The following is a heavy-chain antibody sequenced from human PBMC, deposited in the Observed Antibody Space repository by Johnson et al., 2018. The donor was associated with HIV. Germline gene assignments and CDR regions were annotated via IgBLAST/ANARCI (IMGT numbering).Heavy chain of an antibody. V-gene: IGHV3-NL1*01. J-gene: IGHJ3*02. D-gene: IGHD3-10*01. CDR1: GFTFSSYA. CDR2: IYSGGST. CDR3: AREGILWFGELFLGMGI. Sequence: QEKFVESGGGVVQPGRSLRLSCAASGFTFSSYAMHWVRQAPGKGLEWVAIIYSGGSTYYADSVKGRFTISRDNAKNSLYLQMNSLRAEDTAVYYCAREGILWFGELFLGMGIWGQGTMVIVSS.